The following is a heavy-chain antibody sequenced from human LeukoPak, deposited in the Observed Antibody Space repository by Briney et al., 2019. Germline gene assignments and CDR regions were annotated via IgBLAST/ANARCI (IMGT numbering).Heavy chain of an antibody. V-gene: IGHV1-2*02. CDR2: INPNSGGT. Sequence: ASVKVSCKASGYTFTGYYMHWVRQAPGQGLEWMGWINPNSGGTNYAQKFQGRVTMTRDTSISTAYMELSRLRSDDTAVYYCARALRGGKQQLALDYWGQGTLDTVSS. CDR3: ARALRGGKQQLALDY. J-gene: IGHJ4*02. D-gene: IGHD6-13*01. CDR1: GYTFTGYY.